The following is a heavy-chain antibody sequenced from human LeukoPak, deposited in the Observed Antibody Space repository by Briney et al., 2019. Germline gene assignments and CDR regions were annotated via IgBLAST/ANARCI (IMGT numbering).Heavy chain of an antibody. D-gene: IGHD1-26*01. CDR2: ISAYNGNT. J-gene: IGHJ4*02. V-gene: IGHV1-18*01. CDR1: GYTFTSYG. CDR3: ARVVGGSYYSANCFDY. Sequence: ASVKVSCKPSGYTFTSYGISWVRQAPGQGLEWMGWISAYNGNTNYAQKLQGRVTMTTDTSTSTAYMELRGLRSDDTAVYYCARVVGGSYYSANCFDYWGQGTLVTVSS.